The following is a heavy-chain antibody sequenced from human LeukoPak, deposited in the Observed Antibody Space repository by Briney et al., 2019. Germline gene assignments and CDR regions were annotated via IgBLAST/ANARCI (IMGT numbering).Heavy chain of an antibody. Sequence: GGSLRLSCAASGFTFSSYAMTWVRQAPGQGLEWVSLISNSGGSTNYADSVKGRFTISRDNSKNTLYLQMNSLRAEDMAVYYCAKDSCTSAICYAFDYWGQGTLVTVSS. CDR3: AKDSCTSAICYAFDY. V-gene: IGHV3-23*01. CDR2: ISNSGGST. J-gene: IGHJ4*02. D-gene: IGHD2-2*01. CDR1: GFTFSSYA.